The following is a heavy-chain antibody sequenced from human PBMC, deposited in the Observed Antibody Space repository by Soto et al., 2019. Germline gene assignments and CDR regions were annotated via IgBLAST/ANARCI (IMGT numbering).Heavy chain of an antibody. CDR1: GGSISSSNW. J-gene: IGHJ4*02. CDR2: IYHSGSA. V-gene: IGHV4-4*02. CDR3: ARHRYSYGVYYFDY. D-gene: IGHD5-18*01. Sequence: ASETLSLTCAVSGGSISSSNWWSWVRQPPGKGLEWIGEIYHSGSANYNPSLTSRVTISVDTSKNQFSLKLSSVTAADTAVYYCARHRYSYGVYYFDYWGQGTLVTVSS.